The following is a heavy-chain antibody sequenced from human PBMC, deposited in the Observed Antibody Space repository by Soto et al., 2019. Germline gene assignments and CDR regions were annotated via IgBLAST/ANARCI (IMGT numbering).Heavy chain of an antibody. J-gene: IGHJ6*01. V-gene: IGHV1-69*01. CDR1: GGTFNRYA. CDR3: ARSAVTLFGVVSIPPHYYSEVDV. CDR2: IIPIFGIG. D-gene: IGHD3-3*01. Sequence: QVQLVQSGAEVKKPGSSVKVSCKASGGTFNRYAISWVRQAPGQGLEWMGGIIPIFGIGNDAQRFQGRVTVTADESTGTAYMELSSLRSEDTGVYYCARSAVTLFGVVSIPPHYYSEVDVWGQGTTVTVSS.